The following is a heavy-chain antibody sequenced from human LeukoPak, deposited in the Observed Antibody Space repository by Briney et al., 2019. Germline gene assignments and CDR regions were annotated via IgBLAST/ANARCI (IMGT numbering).Heavy chain of an antibody. D-gene: IGHD1-26*01. CDR1: GGSISSSSYY. Sequence: SETLSLTCTVSGGSISSSSYYWGWIRQPPGKGLEWIGSIYYSGSTYYNPSLKSRVTISVDTSKNQFSLKLSSVTAADTAVYYCARHSEWEPPGWFDPWGQGTLVTVSS. J-gene: IGHJ5*02. V-gene: IGHV4-39*01. CDR3: ARHSEWEPPGWFDP. CDR2: IYYSGST.